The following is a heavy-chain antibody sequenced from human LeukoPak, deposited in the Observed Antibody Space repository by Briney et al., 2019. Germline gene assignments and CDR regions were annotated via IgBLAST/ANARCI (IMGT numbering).Heavy chain of an antibody. Sequence: GGSLRLSCAASGFTFSSYWMSWVRQAPGKGLEWVANIKQDGSEKYYVDSVKGRFTISRDNAKNSLYLQMNSLRAEDTAVYFAVAGTGDAFDIWGQGTTVTVSS. V-gene: IGHV3-7*01. D-gene: IGHD6-19*01. CDR2: IKQDGSEK. J-gene: IGHJ3*02. CDR3: VAGTGDAFDI. CDR1: GFTFSSYW.